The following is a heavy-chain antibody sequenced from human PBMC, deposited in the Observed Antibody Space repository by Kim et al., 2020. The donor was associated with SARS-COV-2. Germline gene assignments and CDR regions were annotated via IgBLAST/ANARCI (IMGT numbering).Heavy chain of an antibody. V-gene: IGHV4-31*03. J-gene: IGHJ3*02. CDR3: ARAIYYGSGTPICAFDI. CDR2: IYYSGST. Sequence: SETLSLTCTVSGGSISSGGYYWSWIRQHPGKGLEWIGYIYYSGSTYYNPSLKSRVTISVDTSKNQFSLKLSSVTAADTAVYYCARAIYYGSGTPICAFDIWGQGTMVTVSS. CDR1: GGSISSGGYY. D-gene: IGHD3-10*01.